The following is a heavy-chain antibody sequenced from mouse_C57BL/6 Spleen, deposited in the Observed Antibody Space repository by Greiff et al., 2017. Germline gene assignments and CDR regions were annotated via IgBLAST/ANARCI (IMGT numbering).Heavy chain of an antibody. CDR3: ARGARWYFDV. V-gene: IGHV1-59*01. Sequence: QVQLQQPGAELVRPGTSVKLSCKASGYTFTSYWMHWVKQRPGQGLEWIGVIDPSDSYTNYNQKFKGKATLTVDTSSSTAYMQLSSLTSEDSAVYYCARGARWYFDVWGTGTTVTVSS. CDR1: GYTFTSYW. J-gene: IGHJ1*03. CDR2: IDPSDSYT.